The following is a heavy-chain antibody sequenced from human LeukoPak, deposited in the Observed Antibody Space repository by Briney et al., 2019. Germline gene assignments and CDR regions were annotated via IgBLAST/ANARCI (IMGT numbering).Heavy chain of an antibody. CDR1: GYSFTRYW. CDR2: IDPSDSYT. D-gene: IGHD6-19*01. V-gene: IGHV5-10-1*01. J-gene: IGHJ5*02. CDR3: AILIIRSSGWYNSFDP. Sequence: GESLKISWKGSGYSFTRYWISWVRQMPGKGLEWMGRIDPSDSYTNYSPSFQGHVTISADKSISPAYLQWSSLKASDPAMYYCAILIIRSSGWYNSFDPWGQGTLVTVSS.